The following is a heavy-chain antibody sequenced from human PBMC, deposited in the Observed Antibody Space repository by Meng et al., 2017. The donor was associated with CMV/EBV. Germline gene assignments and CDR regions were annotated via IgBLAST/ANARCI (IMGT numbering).Heavy chain of an antibody. Sequence: QSTLKESGPTQVQPTQARSLSCTFSVFSLSTSGVGVRWIRQPTGKALEWLALIYWDDDKRYSPSLKSRLTITKDTSKNQVVLTMTNMDPVDTATYYCARGGLRGFDYWGQGTLVTVSS. CDR2: IYWDDDK. D-gene: IGHD4-17*01. V-gene: IGHV2-5*02. CDR3: ARGGLRGFDY. J-gene: IGHJ4*02. CDR1: VFSLSTSGVG.